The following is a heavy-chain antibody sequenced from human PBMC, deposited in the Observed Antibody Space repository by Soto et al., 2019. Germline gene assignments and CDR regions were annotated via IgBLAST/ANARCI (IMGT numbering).Heavy chain of an antibody. Sequence: PGESLKISCKGSGYSFTSYWISWVRQVPGKGPEWMGSIDPSDSYTNYSRSFQGHVTISASKSISTTYLQCSNLKASETAMYYCASIGAIAAAGTSELYYGIDVWGQGTTVTVSS. CDR3: ASIGAIAAAGTSELYYGIDV. J-gene: IGHJ6*02. CDR1: GYSFTSYW. D-gene: IGHD6-13*01. CDR2: IDPSDSYT. V-gene: IGHV5-10-1*01.